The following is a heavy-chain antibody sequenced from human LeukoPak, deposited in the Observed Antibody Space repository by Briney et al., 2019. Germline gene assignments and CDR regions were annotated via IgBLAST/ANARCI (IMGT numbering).Heavy chain of an antibody. Sequence: SVKVSCKASGGTFSSYAISWVRQAPGQGLEWMGRIIPIFGTANYAQKFQGRVTITTDGSTSTAYMEPSSLRSEDTAVYYCASGGPKWVTYHDAFDIWGQGTMVTVSS. D-gene: IGHD1-26*01. CDR2: IIPIFGTA. CDR1: GGTFSSYA. CDR3: ASGGPKWVTYHDAFDI. J-gene: IGHJ3*02. V-gene: IGHV1-69*05.